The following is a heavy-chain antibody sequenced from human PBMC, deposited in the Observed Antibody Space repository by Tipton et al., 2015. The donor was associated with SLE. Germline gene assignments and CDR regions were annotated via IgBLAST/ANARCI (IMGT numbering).Heavy chain of an antibody. CDR3: ARQRDLDAFDI. CDR2: LSDIGRT. CDR1: GASFSGYY. Sequence: TLSLTCTVSGASFSGYYWSWIRQPPGKGLEWIGYLSDIGRTNYKSSLRSRVTISVDTSRNLLSLKVTSVTAADTAVYYCARQRDLDAFDIWGQGTMAIVSS. J-gene: IGHJ3*02. V-gene: IGHV4-59*08.